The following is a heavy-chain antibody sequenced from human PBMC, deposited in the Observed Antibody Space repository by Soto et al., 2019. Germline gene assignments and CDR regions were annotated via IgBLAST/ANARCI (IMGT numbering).Heavy chain of an antibody. D-gene: IGHD1-1*01. V-gene: IGHV3-30*18. Sequence: AGSLRLSCPASGFTCSSCGLHWGRQAPGKGLEWVAVISYDGSNKYYADSVKGRFTISRDNSKNTLYLQMNSLRAEDTAVYYCAKESRQIDMEGMDVWGQGTTVTVSS. CDR3: AKESRQIDMEGMDV. CDR1: GFTCSSCG. CDR2: ISYDGSNK. J-gene: IGHJ6*02.